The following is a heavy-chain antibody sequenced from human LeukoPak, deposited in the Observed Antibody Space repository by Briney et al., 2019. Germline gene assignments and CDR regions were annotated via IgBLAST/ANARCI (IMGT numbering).Heavy chain of an antibody. CDR3: AKRRQLDY. J-gene: IGHJ4*02. Sequence: GRSLRLSCAASGFTFSSYGMHWVRQAPGKGLEWVAVVSYDGSNKYYADSVKGRFTISRDNSKNTLYLQMNSLRAEDTAVYYCAKRRQLDYWGQGTLVTVSS. D-gene: IGHD1-1*01. CDR1: GFTFSSYG. V-gene: IGHV3-30*18. CDR2: VSYDGSNK.